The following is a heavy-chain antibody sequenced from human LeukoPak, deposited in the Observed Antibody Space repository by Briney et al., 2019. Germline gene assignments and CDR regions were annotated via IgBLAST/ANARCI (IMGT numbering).Heavy chain of an antibody. CDR3: ARDRGYSKPPDYFDY. D-gene: IGHD4-11*01. CDR2: IYTSGST. V-gene: IGHV4-4*07. J-gene: IGHJ4*02. CDR1: GGSISSYY. Sequence: SETLSLTCTVSGGSISSYYWSWIRQPAGKGLEWIGRIYTSGSTNYNPSLKSRVTISVDTSKNQFSLKLSSVTAADTAVYYCARDRGYSKPPDYFDYWGQGTLVTVSS.